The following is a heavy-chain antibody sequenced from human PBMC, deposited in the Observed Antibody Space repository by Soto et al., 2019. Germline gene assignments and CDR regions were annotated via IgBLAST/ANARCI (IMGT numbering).Heavy chain of an antibody. Sequence: SLRLSCTASGFTFGDYAISWFRQAPGKGLEWGGLVRSKAYGGTTEYAASVKGRFTISRDDSKSIAYMQMNSLKTEDTAVYYCARALRYCTSSACYFAFDIWGRGTLVTVS. CDR3: ARALRYCTSSACYFAFDI. V-gene: IGHV3-49*03. CDR1: GFTFGDYA. CDR2: VRSKAYGGTT. J-gene: IGHJ3*02. D-gene: IGHD2-2*01.